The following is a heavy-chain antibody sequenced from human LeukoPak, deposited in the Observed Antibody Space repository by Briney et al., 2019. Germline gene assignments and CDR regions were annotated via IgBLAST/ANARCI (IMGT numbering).Heavy chain of an antibody. D-gene: IGHD2-15*01. V-gene: IGHV3-30*18. CDR1: GFTFSSYA. Sequence: GRSLKLSCAASGFTFSSYAMHWVRQAPGKGLEWVAVISYDGNVKFYADSVQGRFTIFSDNSKNTLYLQMNSLRAEDTSVYYCAKVGCSGGNCYAAFDIWGQGTMVSVSS. J-gene: IGHJ3*02. CDR3: AKVGCSGGNCYAAFDI. CDR2: ISYDGNVK.